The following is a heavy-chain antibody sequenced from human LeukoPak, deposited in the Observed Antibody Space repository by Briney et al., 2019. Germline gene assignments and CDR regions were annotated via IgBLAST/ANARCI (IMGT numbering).Heavy chain of an antibody. CDR3: ARMRITMVRGVIITAYYFDY. Sequence: PSETLSLTCTVSGGSISSYYWSWIRQHPGKGLEWIGYIYYSGSTYYNPSLKSRVTISVDTSKNQFSLKLSSVTAADTAVYYCARMRITMVRGVIITAYYFDYWGQGTLVTVSS. CDR1: GGSISSYY. J-gene: IGHJ4*02. CDR2: IYYSGST. D-gene: IGHD3-10*01. V-gene: IGHV4-59*06.